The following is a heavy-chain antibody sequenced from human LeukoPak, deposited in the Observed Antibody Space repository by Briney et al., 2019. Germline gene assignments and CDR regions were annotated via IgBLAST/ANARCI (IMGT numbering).Heavy chain of an antibody. J-gene: IGHJ4*02. D-gene: IGHD6-6*01. CDR3: AREYGSSSLDY. Sequence: GASVKVSCKASGYTFTTYAMHWVRQAPGQRLERMAWIHAGNGNTRYSQEFQGRVTITTGTSASTAYMEPSSLRSEDKAVYYCAREYGSSSLDYWGQGTLVTVSS. CDR1: GYTFTTYA. V-gene: IGHV1-3*03. CDR2: IHAGNGNT.